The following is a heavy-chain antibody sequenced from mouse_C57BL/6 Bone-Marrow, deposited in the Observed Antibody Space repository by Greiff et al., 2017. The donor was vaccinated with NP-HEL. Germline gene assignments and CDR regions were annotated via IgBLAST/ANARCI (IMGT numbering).Heavy chain of an antibody. CDR2: IDPSDSCT. D-gene: IGHD2-1*01. J-gene: IGHJ4*01. CDR3: AIIDYGNYPYAMDY. CDR1: GYTFTSYW. Sequence: QVQLQQPGAELVKPGASVKLSCKASGYTFTSYWMQWVKQRPGQGLEWIGEIDPSDSCTNYNQKFKGKATLTVDTSSSTAYMQLSSLTSEDSAVYYCAIIDYGNYPYAMDYWGQGTSVTVSS. V-gene: IGHV1-50*01.